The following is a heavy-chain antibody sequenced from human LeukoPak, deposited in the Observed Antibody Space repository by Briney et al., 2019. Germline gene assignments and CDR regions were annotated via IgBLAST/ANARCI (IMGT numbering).Heavy chain of an antibody. CDR3: ARVRAYYDSPH. CDR1: GGSISSSNW. V-gene: IGHV4-4*02. J-gene: IGHJ4*02. CDR2: IYHSGST. Sequence: PSGTLSLTCAVSGGSISSSNWWSWVRQPPGKGLEWIGEIYHSGSTNYNPSLKSRVTISVDTSKNQFSLKLSSVTAADTAVYYCARVRAYYDSPHWGQGTLVTVSS. D-gene: IGHD3-22*01.